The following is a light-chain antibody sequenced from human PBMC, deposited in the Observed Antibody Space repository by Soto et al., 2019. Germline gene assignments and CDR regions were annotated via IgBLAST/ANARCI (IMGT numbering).Light chain of an antibody. Sequence: DIQVTQSPSSLSAFVGDSFTITCRTSQSIDKYLNWYQHKPGKAPRLLINGASSLQSGVPSRFSGSGSATDFTLTISGLRPEDFATYYCQQTYSTPQPFGQGTRLEIK. V-gene: IGKV1-39*01. J-gene: IGKJ5*01. CDR1: QSIDKY. CDR2: GAS. CDR3: QQTYSTPQP.